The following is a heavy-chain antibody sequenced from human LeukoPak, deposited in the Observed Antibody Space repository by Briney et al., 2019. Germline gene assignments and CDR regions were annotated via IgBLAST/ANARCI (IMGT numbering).Heavy chain of an antibody. CDR2: IYYSGST. D-gene: IGHD1-7*01. CDR3: ARDAPLNWNYGLWYFDL. Sequence: PSETLSLTCTVSGGSISSYYWSWIRQPPGKGLEWIGYIYYSGSTNYNPPLKSRVTISVDTSKNQFSLKLSSVTAADTAVYYCARDAPLNWNYGLWYFDLWGRGTLVTVSS. CDR1: GGSISSYY. J-gene: IGHJ2*01. V-gene: IGHV4-59*01.